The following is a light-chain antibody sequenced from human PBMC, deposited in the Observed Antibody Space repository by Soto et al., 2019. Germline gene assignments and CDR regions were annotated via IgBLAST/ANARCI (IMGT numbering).Light chain of an antibody. CDR3: SSYTSSSPRLV. CDR1: SSDVGGYNY. J-gene: IGLJ3*02. V-gene: IGLV2-14*03. CDR2: DVN. Sequence: QSALTQPASVSGSPGQSITISCTGTSSDVGGYNYVSWYQHHPDKAPKLMIFDVNNRPSGISSRFSGSKSDNTASLTISGLQAEDEAAYYCSSYTSSSPRLVFGGGTKLTVL.